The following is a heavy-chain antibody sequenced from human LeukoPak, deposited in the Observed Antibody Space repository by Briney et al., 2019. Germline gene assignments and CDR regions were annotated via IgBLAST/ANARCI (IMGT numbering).Heavy chain of an antibody. CDR1: GFTFGNSW. Sequence: GGSLRLSCAASGFTFGNSWVHWVRQALGKGLVWVSLINADGSTTTYADSVKGRFTISRDNARNTVSLQMNSLTIEDTAVYYCVVVVEPPDSDGFDVWGQGTMITVSS. V-gene: IGHV3-74*01. CDR3: VVVVEPPDSDGFDV. J-gene: IGHJ3*01. D-gene: IGHD1-14*01. CDR2: INADGSTT.